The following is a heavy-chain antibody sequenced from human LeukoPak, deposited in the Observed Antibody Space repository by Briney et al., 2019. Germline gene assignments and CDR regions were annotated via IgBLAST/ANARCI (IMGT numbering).Heavy chain of an antibody. Sequence: SETLSLTCTVSGGSISSYYWSWIRQPPGKGLEWIGYIYYSGSTNYNPSLKSRVTISVDTSKNQFSLKLSSVTAADTAVYYCARGTFRYYYDSSGYYYGYWGQGTLVTVSS. D-gene: IGHD3-22*01. CDR1: GGSISSYY. V-gene: IGHV4-59*01. CDR2: IYYSGST. CDR3: ARGTFRYYYDSSGYYYGY. J-gene: IGHJ4*02.